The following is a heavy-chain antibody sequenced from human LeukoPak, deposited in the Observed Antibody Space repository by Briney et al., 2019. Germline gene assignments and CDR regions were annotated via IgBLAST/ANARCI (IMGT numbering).Heavy chain of an antibody. V-gene: IGHV3-21*01. CDR1: GFTFSSYS. CDR2: IVSSGSYI. Sequence: PGGSLRLSCAASGFTFSSYSMNWVRQAPGKGLEWVSSIVSSGSYIYYADSVKGRFTISRDNAKNSLYLQMNSLRAEDTAVYYCARGRIGPIVGATPWIGHFDYWGQGTLVTVSS. CDR3: ARGRIGPIVGATPWIGHFDY. J-gene: IGHJ4*02. D-gene: IGHD1-26*01.